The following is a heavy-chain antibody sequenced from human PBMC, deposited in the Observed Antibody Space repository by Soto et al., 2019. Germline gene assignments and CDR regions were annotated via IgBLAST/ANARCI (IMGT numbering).Heavy chain of an antibody. J-gene: IGHJ4*02. D-gene: IGHD4-17*01. Sequence: GGSLRLSCAASGFTFSDYYMSWIRQAPGKGLEWVSYISSSGSTIYCADSVKGRFTISRDNAKNSLYLQMNSLRAEDTAVYYCARRYGDVLRPRAYYFDYWGQGTLVTVSS. CDR1: GFTFSDYY. V-gene: IGHV3-11*01. CDR3: ARRYGDVLRPRAYYFDY. CDR2: ISSSGSTI.